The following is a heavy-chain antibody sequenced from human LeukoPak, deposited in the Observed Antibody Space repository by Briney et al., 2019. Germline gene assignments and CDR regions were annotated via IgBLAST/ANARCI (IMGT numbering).Heavy chain of an antibody. CDR2: ISDNGGNT. Sequence: GGSLRLSCAASGFTFSIYGMGWVRQAPGKGLEWVSSISDNGGNTYYADSAKGRFTISRDNSKNTLYLQMTSLRAEDTAVYYCARFSWGVYDFWSGYYGGPPGPDYWGQGTLVTVSS. J-gene: IGHJ4*02. CDR3: ARFSWGVYDFWSGYYGGPPGPDY. V-gene: IGHV3-23*01. CDR1: GFTFSIYG. D-gene: IGHD3-3*01.